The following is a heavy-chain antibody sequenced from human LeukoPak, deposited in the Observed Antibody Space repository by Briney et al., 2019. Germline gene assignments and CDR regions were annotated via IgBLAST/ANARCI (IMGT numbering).Heavy chain of an antibody. CDR2: ISYDGSNK. CDR1: GFTFSSYA. Sequence: GGSLRLSCAASGFTFSSYAMHWVRQAPGKGLEWVAVISYDGSNKYYADSVKGRFTISRDNSKNTLYLQMNSLRAEDTAVYYCARDYGGYYDSSGPLGIWGQGTLVTVSS. V-gene: IGHV3-30*04. D-gene: IGHD3-22*01. CDR3: ARDYGGYYDSSGPLGI. J-gene: IGHJ4*02.